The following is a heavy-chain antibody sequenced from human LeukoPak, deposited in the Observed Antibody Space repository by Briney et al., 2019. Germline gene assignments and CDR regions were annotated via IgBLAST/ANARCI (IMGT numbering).Heavy chain of an antibody. V-gene: IGHV3-7*03. CDR2: IKQDGSEK. J-gene: IGHJ4*02. CDR3: ARVLAYYGSGSYSYFDY. CDR1: GFTFSSYW. D-gene: IGHD3-10*01. Sequence: GGSLRLSCAASGFTFSSYWMSWVRQAPGKGLEWLANIKQDGSEKYYVDSVKGRFTISRDNAKNSLYLQMNSLRAEDMAVYYCARVLAYYGSGSYSYFDYWGQGTLVTVSS.